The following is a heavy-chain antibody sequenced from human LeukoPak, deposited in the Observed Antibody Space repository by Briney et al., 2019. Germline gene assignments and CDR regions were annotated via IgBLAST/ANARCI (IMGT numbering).Heavy chain of an antibody. CDR1: GDSVSSNSAA. CDR3: ARGLVGGSYPFDY. Sequence: QTLSLTCAISGDSVSSNSAAWNWIRQSPSRGLEWLGRTYYRSKWYYDYAVAVKSRISINPDTSKNQFSLQLSSVTAADTAVYHCARGLVGGSYPFDYWGQGTLVTVSS. D-gene: IGHD1-26*01. CDR2: TYYRSKWYY. V-gene: IGHV6-1*01. J-gene: IGHJ4*02.